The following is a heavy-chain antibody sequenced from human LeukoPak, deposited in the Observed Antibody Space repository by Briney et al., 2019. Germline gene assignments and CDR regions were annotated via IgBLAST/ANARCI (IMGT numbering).Heavy chain of an antibody. J-gene: IGHJ3*02. CDR3: ARGCSSTSCYVYAFDI. CDR2: INLNSGGT. D-gene: IGHD2-2*01. CDR1: GYTFTSYD. V-gene: IGHV1-2*02. Sequence: ASVKVSCKASGYTFTSYDINRMRQAPGQGLEWMGWINLNSGGTNYAQKFHGRVTMTRDTSISTAYMELSRLRSDDTSVYYCARGCSSTSCYVYAFDIWGQRTMVTVSS.